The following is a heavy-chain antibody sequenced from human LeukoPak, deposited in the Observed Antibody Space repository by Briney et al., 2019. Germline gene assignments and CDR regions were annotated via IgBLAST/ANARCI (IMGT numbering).Heavy chain of an antibody. Sequence: SETLSLTCAVYGGSFSGYYWSWIRQPPGKGLEWIGEINHSGSTNYNPSLKSRVTISVDTSKNQFSLKLSSVTAADTAAYYCARLSLARYGSGSPTYWGQGTLVTVSS. CDR1: GGSFSGYY. J-gene: IGHJ4*02. D-gene: IGHD3-10*01. V-gene: IGHV4-34*01. CDR2: INHSGST. CDR3: ARLSLARYGSGSPTY.